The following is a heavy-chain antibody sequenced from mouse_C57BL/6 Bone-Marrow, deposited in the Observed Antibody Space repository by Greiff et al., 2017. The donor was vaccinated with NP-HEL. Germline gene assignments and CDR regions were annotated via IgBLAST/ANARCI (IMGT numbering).Heavy chain of an antibody. J-gene: IGHJ1*03. D-gene: IGHD1-1*01. CDR1: GFSFNTYA. CDR2: IRSKSNNYAT. Sequence: EVKLMESGGGLVQPKGSLKLSCAASGFSFNTYAMNWVRQAPGKGLEWVARIRSKSNNYATYYPDSVKDRFTISRDDSESMLYLQMNNLKTEDTAMYYCVRNYYGSSYSYWYFDVWGTGTTVTVSS. CDR3: VRNYYGSSYSYWYFDV. V-gene: IGHV10-1*01.